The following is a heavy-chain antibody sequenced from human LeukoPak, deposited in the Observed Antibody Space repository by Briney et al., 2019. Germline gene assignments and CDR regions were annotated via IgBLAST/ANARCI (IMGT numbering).Heavy chain of an antibody. V-gene: IGHV3-49*04. Sequence: PGGSLRLSCTASGFTVGDYAMTWVRQAPGKGLEWVGFIRSQIYGGTPEYAASVKGRFTISRDDYEGVAYLEMNSLKTEDTAVYYCTRDQTPYHWGQGILVTVSS. CDR2: IRSQIYGGTP. CDR1: GFTVGDYA. J-gene: IGHJ5*02. CDR3: TRDQTPYH.